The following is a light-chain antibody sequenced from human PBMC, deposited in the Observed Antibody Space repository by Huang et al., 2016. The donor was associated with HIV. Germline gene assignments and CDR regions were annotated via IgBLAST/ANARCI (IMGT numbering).Light chain of an antibody. V-gene: IGKV3-20*01. Sequence: DIVLTQSPGTLSLSPRGRAALSCRASQNITNNFLAWYQQRSGQTPRLLIYGASHRAMGIPDRFSGSGSGTDFTLIISRLEPQDSAVYYCQQYLSSPLTFGGGTNVEIK. CDR2: GAS. CDR3: QQYLSSPLT. CDR1: QNITNNF. J-gene: IGKJ4*01.